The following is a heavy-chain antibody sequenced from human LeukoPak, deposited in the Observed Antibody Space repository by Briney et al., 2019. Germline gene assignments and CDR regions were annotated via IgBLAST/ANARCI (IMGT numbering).Heavy chain of an antibody. D-gene: IGHD1-26*01. V-gene: IGHV3-53*01. CDR1: GFTVSSNY. CDR2: IYSGGST. Sequence: PGGSLRLSCAASGFTVSSNYMSWVRQAPGKGLEWVSVIYSGGSTYYADSVKGRFTISRDNSKNTLYLQMNSLRAEDTAAYYCAREMSSYSGSYYDYWGQGTLVTVSS. CDR3: AREMSSYSGSYYDY. J-gene: IGHJ4*02.